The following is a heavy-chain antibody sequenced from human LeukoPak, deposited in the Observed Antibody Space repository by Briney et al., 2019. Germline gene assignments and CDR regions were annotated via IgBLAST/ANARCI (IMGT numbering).Heavy chain of an antibody. CDR2: ISVSSNTI. J-gene: IGHJ5*02. Sequence: PGGSLRLSCAASGFTFSTYSMNWVRQAPGKGLEWVSYISVSSNTIYYADSVKGRFTISRDNSKDTLSLQMNSLRAEDTAIYYCATYRQVLLPFEAWGQGTLVTVSS. D-gene: IGHD2-8*02. CDR3: ATYRQVLLPFEA. CDR1: GFTFSTYS. V-gene: IGHV3-48*01.